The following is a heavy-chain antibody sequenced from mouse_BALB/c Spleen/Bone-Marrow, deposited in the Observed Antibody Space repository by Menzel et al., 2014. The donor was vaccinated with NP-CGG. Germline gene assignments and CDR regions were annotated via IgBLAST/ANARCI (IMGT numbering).Heavy chain of an antibody. CDR2: ISYSGST. V-gene: IGHV3-8*02. Sequence: EVQLQQSGPSLVKPSQTLSLTCSVTGDSITSGYWNWIRKFPGNKLEYMGYISYSGSTYYNPSLKSRISITRDTSKNQYYLQLNSVTTEDTAKYYCARSRDYYGNSLDYWGQGTTLTVSS. CDR1: GDSITSGY. CDR3: ARSRDYYGNSLDY. D-gene: IGHD2-1*01. J-gene: IGHJ2*01.